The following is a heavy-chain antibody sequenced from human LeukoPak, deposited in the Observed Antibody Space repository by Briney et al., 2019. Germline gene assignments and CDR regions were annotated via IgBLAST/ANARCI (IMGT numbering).Heavy chain of an antibody. V-gene: IGHV3-15*01. CDR1: GFTFSNAW. Sequence: GGSLRLSCAASGFTFSNAWMSWVRQAPGKGLEWVGRIKSKTDGGTTDYAAPVKGRFTISRDDSKNTLYLQMNSLKTEDTAVYYCTTDRYDYGHYDYWGQGTLVTVSS. J-gene: IGHJ4*02. CDR3: TTDRYDYGHYDY. D-gene: IGHD4-17*01. CDR2: IKSKTDGGTT.